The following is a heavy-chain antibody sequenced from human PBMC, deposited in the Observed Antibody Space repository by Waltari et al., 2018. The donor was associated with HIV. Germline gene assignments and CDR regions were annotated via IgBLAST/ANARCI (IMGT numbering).Heavy chain of an antibody. CDR3: ASIAYCGGDCYPRGMDV. J-gene: IGHJ6*02. CDR2: IYSGGST. V-gene: IGHV3-66*01. CDR1: GFTVSSTY. Sequence: EVQLVESGGGLVQPGGSLSLSCAASGFTVSSTYMSWVRQAPGKGLEWVSVIYSGGSTYYADSVKGRFTISRDNSKNTLYLQMNSLRAEDTAVYYCASIAYCGGDCYPRGMDVWGQGTTVTVSS. D-gene: IGHD2-21*02.